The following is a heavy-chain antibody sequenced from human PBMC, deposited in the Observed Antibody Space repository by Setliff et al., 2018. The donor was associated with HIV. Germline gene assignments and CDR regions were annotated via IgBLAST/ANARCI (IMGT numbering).Heavy chain of an antibody. J-gene: IGHJ6*03. D-gene: IGHD2-2*01. CDR2: ISAYNGNT. V-gene: IGHV1-18*01. CDR3: ATSSRIYYYSYMDV. Sequence: ASVKVSCKASGYTFISYGISWVRQAPGQGLEWMGWISAYNGNTNYAQKLQARVSMTTDTSTSTACMELRSLRSDDTAVYYCATSSRIYYYSYMDVWGKGTTVTVSS. CDR1: GYTFISYG.